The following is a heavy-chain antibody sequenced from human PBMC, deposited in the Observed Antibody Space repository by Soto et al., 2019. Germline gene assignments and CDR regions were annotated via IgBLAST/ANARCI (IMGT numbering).Heavy chain of an antibody. CDR2: LYYGRSA. J-gene: IGHJ4*02. D-gene: IGHD3-3*02. CDR3: AIPSMAVAPEY. CDR1: GDSISSYY. V-gene: IGHV4-59*01. Sequence: QAQLQESGPGLVKPSETLSLPCAVSGDSISSYYCMWMRQPPGKGLESIGYLYYGRSATYNPSLKRRAALAVDTSTTQCPLTLRSTPAADTAVDYCAIPSMAVAPEYWGQGTLVTASS.